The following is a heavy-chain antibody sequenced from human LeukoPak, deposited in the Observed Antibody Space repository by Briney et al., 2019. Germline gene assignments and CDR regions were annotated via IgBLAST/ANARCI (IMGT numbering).Heavy chain of an antibody. CDR3: ARQWGYEYSGSYSFDY. CDR1: VGSISSSSYY. D-gene: IGHD1-26*01. V-gene: IGHV4-39*01. CDR2: IYYSGST. J-gene: IGHJ4*02. Sequence: RSETLSLTCTVSVGSISSSSYYWGWIREPPGKGLEWIGSIYYSGSTYYNPSLKSRVTISVDTSKNQFSLKLSSVTAADTAVYYCARQWGYEYSGSYSFDYWGQGTLVTVSS.